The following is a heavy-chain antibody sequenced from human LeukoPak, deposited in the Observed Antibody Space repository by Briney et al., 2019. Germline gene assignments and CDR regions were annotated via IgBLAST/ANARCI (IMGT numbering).Heavy chain of an antibody. CDR1: GGSISSYY. CDR2: IYYSGST. CDR3: ARLSYSSGWSDFDY. Sequence: SETLSLTCTVSGGSISSYYWSWIWQPAGKGLEWIGYIYYSGSTNYSPSLKSRVTISVDTSKNQFSLKLSSVTAADTAVYYCARLSYSSGWSDFDYWGQGTLVTVSS. D-gene: IGHD6-19*01. J-gene: IGHJ4*02. V-gene: IGHV4-59*08.